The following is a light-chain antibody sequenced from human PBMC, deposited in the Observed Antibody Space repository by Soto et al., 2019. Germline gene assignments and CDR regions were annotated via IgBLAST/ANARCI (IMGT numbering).Light chain of an antibody. CDR1: QSVSTEY. CDR2: ATS. CDR3: QQYGDYNSPRYS. V-gene: IGKV3-20*01. J-gene: IGKJ2*03. Sequence: ELVLTQSPGTLSLSPGDRVTLSCRASQSVSTEYFSWYQQKSGQAPRLLIYATSSRAVGIPDRFSGSGSGTDFTLTITRLEAEDFAMYYCQQYGDYNSPRYSFGQGTRLEI.